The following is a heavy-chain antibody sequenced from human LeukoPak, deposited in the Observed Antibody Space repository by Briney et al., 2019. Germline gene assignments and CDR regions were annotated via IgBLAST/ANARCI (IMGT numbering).Heavy chain of an antibody. J-gene: IGHJ5*02. D-gene: IGHD6-13*01. Sequence: SETLSLTCTVSGGSISSYYWSWIRQPAGKGLEWIGRMYPSGSTNYNPSLKSRVTMSVDTSKNQFSLKLSSVTAADTAVYYCARGLPPTYSSTCPNNWFDPWGQGTLVTVSS. CDR2: MYPSGST. CDR3: ARGLPPTYSSTCPNNWFDP. CDR1: GGSISSYY. V-gene: IGHV4-4*07.